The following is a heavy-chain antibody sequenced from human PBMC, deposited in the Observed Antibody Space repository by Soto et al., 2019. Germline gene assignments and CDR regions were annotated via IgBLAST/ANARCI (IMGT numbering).Heavy chain of an antibody. V-gene: IGHV3-9*01. CDR3: AKAQGEDIVVVPAASGAFDI. Sequence: EVQLVESGGGLVQPGRSLRLSCAASGFTFDDYAMHWVRQAPGKGLEWVSGISWNSGSIGYADSVKGRFTISRDNAKNSLYLQMNSLRAEDTALYYCAKAQGEDIVVVPAASGAFDIWGQGTMVTVSS. CDR1: GFTFDDYA. D-gene: IGHD2-2*01. CDR2: ISWNSGSI. J-gene: IGHJ3*02.